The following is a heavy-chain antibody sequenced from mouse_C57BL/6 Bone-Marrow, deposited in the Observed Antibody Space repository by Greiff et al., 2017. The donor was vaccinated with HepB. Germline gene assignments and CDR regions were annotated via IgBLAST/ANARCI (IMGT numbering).Heavy chain of an antibody. J-gene: IGHJ3*01. CDR3: ARGNYGSSYSWFAY. CDR2: IYPGSGST. Sequence: QVQLQQPGAELVKPGASVKMSCKASGYTFTSYWITWVKQRPGRGLEWIGDIYPGSGSTNYNEKFKSKATLTVDTSSSTAYMQLSSLTSEDSAVYYCARGNYGSSYSWFAYWGQGTLVTVSA. D-gene: IGHD1-1*01. V-gene: IGHV1-55*01. CDR1: GYTFTSYW.